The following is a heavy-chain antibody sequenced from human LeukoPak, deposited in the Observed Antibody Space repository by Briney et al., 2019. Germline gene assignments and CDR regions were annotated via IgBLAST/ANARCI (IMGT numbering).Heavy chain of an antibody. D-gene: IGHD3-22*01. CDR2: INHSGST. CDR1: GGSISSGGYY. J-gene: IGHJ5*02. CDR3: ARVNLITMIVVPQRPRSWFDP. Sequence: SQTLSLTCTVSGGSISSGGYYWSWIRQPPGKGLEWIGEINHSGSTNYNPSLKSRVTISVDTSKNQFSLKLSSVTAADTAVYYCARVNLITMIVVPQRPRSWFDPWGQGTLVTVSS. V-gene: IGHV4-39*07.